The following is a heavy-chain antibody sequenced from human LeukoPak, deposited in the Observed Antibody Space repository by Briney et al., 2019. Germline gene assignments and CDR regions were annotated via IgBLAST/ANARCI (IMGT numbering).Heavy chain of an antibody. V-gene: IGHV3-20*04. D-gene: IGHD3-22*01. CDR3: ARVGYYYDSSGYYGFVDY. CDR1: GFTFDDYG. J-gene: IGHJ4*02. Sequence: GGSLRLSCAASGFTFDDYGMSWVRQAPGKGLEWVSGINWNGGSTGYADSVKGRFTISRDNAKNSLYLQMNSLRAEDTALYYCARVGYYYDSSGYYGFVDYWGQGTLVTVSS. CDR2: INWNGGST.